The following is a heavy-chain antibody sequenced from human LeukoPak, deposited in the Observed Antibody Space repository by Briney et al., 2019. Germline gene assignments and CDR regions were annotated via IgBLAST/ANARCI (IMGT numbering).Heavy chain of an antibody. D-gene: IGHD3-22*01. CDR1: GYTFTSYG. Sequence: ASVTVSCKASGYTFTSYGISWVRQAPGQGLEWMGWISAYNGNTNYAQKLQGRDTMTTDTSTSTAYMELRSLRSDDTAVYYCARVGHDSSGYYPDFDYWGQGTLVTVSS. CDR2: ISAYNGNT. V-gene: IGHV1-18*01. CDR3: ARVGHDSSGYYPDFDY. J-gene: IGHJ4*02.